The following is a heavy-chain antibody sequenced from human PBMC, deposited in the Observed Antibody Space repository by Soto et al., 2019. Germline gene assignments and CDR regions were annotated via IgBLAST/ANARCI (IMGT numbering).Heavy chain of an antibody. D-gene: IGHD6-19*01. CDR3: ARREIAVAGMTVFDY. J-gene: IGHJ4*02. V-gene: IGHV4-39*01. CDR2: IYYSGST. Sequence: QLQLQESGPGLVKPSETLSLTCTVSGGSISSSSYYWGWIRQPPGKGLEWIGSIYYSGSTYYNPSLKSRVTISVDTSKNQFSLKLSSVTAADTAVYYCARREIAVAGMTVFDYWGQGTLVTVSS. CDR1: GGSISSSSYY.